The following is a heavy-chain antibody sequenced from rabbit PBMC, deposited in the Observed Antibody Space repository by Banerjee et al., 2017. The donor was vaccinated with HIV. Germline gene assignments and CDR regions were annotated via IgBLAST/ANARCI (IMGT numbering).Heavy chain of an antibody. CDR3: ARSAGYGGSSGYAFKL. CDR2: IYTGSNST. D-gene: IGHD1-1*01. J-gene: IGHJ4*01. CDR1: GFSFSSSYY. Sequence: QEQLVESGGGLVQPEGSLTLTCTASGFSFSSSYYMCWVRQAPGKGLELIACIYTGSNSTWYANWVNGRFTISRSTSLNTVDLKVTSLTAADTATYFCARSAGYGGSSGYAFKLWGPGTLVTVS. V-gene: IGHV1S43*01.